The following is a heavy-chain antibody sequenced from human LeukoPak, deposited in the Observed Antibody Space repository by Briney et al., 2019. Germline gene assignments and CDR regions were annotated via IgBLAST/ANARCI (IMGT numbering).Heavy chain of an antibody. Sequence: SETLSLTCAVSGGSISSGGYSWSWIRQPPGKGLEWIGFIYYSGSTNYNPSLKSRATISVDTSKNQFSLKLSSVTAADTAVYYCARESSIVGAIEYNWFDPWGQGTLVTVSS. CDR1: GGSISSGGYS. J-gene: IGHJ5*02. V-gene: IGHV4-61*08. CDR2: IYYSGST. D-gene: IGHD1-26*01. CDR3: ARESSIVGAIEYNWFDP.